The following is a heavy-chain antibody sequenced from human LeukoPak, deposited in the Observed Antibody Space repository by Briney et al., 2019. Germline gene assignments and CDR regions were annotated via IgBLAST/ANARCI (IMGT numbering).Heavy chain of an antibody. Sequence: PGGSLRLSCAASGFTFSSYAMSWVRQAPGKGLEWVSAISGSGGSTYYADSVKGRFTISRDNSKNTLYLQMNCLRAEDTAVYYCANSYYYDSSGYYPFDYWGQGTLVTVSS. CDR2: ISGSGGST. D-gene: IGHD3-22*01. J-gene: IGHJ4*02. CDR1: GFTFSSYA. V-gene: IGHV3-23*01. CDR3: ANSYYYDSSGYYPFDY.